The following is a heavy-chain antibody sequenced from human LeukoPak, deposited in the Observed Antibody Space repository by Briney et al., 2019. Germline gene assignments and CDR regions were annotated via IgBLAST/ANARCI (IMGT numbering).Heavy chain of an antibody. V-gene: IGHV4-39*01. D-gene: IGHD3-10*01. Sequence: SETLSLTCTVSGDSISSRSYFWDWIRQSPGKGLEWTGSMYYSGSTYYSPSLKSRVTMSIDTAENQFSLKLTSVTAADTAVYYCARHYGPWGQGTLVTVSS. CDR1: GDSISSRSYF. CDR2: MYYSGST. CDR3: ARHYGP. J-gene: IGHJ5*02.